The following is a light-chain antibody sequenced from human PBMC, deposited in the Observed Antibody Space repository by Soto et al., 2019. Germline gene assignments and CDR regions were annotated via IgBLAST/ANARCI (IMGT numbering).Light chain of an antibody. CDR2: GAS. J-gene: IGKJ1*01. V-gene: IGKV3-20*01. Sequence: EIVLTQSPGTLSLSPGERATLSCRASQSVSSTYLAWYQHKLGQAPRLVIYGASSKASGIPDRFSGSGSGTDFTLTISTLEPEEFAVYYCQQYGSSPRSFGQGTKV. CDR3: QQYGSSPRS. CDR1: QSVSSTY.